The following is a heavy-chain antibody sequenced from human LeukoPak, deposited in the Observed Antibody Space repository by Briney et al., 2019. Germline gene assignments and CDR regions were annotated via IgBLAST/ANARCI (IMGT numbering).Heavy chain of an antibody. Sequence: ASVKVSCKASGYIFTNYDVNWVRQAPGQGLERLGWLNTYSENTEYAQKFQGRVTITRNTSISTAYLEMSSLRPEDTAVYYCARGARITIFGVVRSGTFDIWGQGTMVT. D-gene: IGHD3-3*01. V-gene: IGHV1-8*03. CDR2: LNTYSENT. CDR3: ARGARITIFGVVRSGTFDI. J-gene: IGHJ3*02. CDR1: GYIFTNYD.